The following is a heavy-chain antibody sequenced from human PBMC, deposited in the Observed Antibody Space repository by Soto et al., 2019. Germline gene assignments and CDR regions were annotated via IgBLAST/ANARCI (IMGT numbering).Heavy chain of an antibody. J-gene: IGHJ4*02. CDR3: AREGMLSYGAGLDY. CDR2: SYYSGST. CDR1: GGSISSGGYY. D-gene: IGHD5-18*01. V-gene: IGHV4-31*03. Sequence: QVQLQESGPGLVKPSQTLSLTCTVSGGSISSGGYYWSWIRQHPGKGLEGIGYSYYSGSTYYNPSLKRRVTISVDTSKNQFSLKLSSVTAADTAVYYCAREGMLSYGAGLDYWGQGTLVTVSS.